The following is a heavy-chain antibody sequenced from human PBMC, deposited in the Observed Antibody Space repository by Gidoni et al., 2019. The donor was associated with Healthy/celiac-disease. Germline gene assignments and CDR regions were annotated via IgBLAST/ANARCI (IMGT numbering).Heavy chain of an antibody. CDR3: ARDQIAARPWYFDL. Sequence: QVPLQESGPGLVKPSGTPSLTCAVSGCSFSSSNWWSWVRQPPGKGMEWIGEIYHSGSTNYNPSLKSRVTISVDKSKNQFSLKLSSVTAAVTAVYYCARDQIAARPWYFDLWGRGTLVTVSS. V-gene: IGHV4-4*02. CDR1: GCSFSSSNW. D-gene: IGHD6-6*01. J-gene: IGHJ2*01. CDR2: IYHSGST.